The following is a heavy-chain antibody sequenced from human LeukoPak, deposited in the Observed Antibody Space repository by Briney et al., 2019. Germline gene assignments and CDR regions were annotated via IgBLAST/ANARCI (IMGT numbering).Heavy chain of an antibody. J-gene: IGHJ4*02. V-gene: IGHV3-48*03. CDR3: ARDYYDSSGYPADY. D-gene: IGHD3-22*01. CDR1: GFTFSSYE. Sequence: PGGSLRLSCAASGFTFSSYEMNWVRQAPGKGLEWVSYISSSGSTIYYADSVKGRFTITRDNAKNSLYLQMNSLRAEDTAVYYWARDYYDSSGYPADYWGQGTLVTVSS. CDR2: ISSSGSTI.